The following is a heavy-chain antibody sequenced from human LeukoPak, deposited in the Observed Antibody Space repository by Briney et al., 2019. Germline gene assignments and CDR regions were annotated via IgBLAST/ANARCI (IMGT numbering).Heavy chain of an antibody. V-gene: IGHV1-18*01. D-gene: IGHD6-19*01. CDR2: ISAYNGNT. CDR1: GYTFTSYG. J-gene: IGHJ3*02. CDR3: ARAAVAGQNAFDI. Sequence: VASVKVSCKVSGYTFTSYGISWVRQAPGQGLEWMGWISAYNGNTNYAQKLQGRVTMTTDTSTSTAYMELRSLRSDDTAVYYCARAAVAGQNAFDIWGQGTMVTVSS.